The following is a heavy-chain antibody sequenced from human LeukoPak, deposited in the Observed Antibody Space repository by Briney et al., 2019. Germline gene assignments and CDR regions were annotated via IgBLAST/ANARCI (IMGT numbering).Heavy chain of an antibody. J-gene: IGHJ6*02. V-gene: IGHV3-7*01. CDR2: IKQDGSEK. CDR1: GFTFSSYW. CDR3: ASPMVRGENYYYYGMDV. D-gene: IGHD3-10*01. Sequence: GGSLRLSCAASGFTFSSYWMSWVRRAPGKGLEWVANIKQDGSEKYYVDSVKGQFTISRDNAKNSLYLQMNSLRAEDTAVYYCASPMVRGENYYYYGMDVWGQGTTVTVSS.